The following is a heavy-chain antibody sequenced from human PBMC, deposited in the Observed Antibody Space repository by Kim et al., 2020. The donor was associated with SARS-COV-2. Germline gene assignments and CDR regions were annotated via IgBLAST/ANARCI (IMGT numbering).Heavy chain of an antibody. Sequence: GGSLRLSCAASGFTFSSYAMHWVRQAPGKGLEWVAVISYDGSNKYYADSVKGRFTISRDNSKNTLYLQMNSLRAEDTAVYYCARDPYMGAFDIWCQGTMVTVSS. CDR1: GFTFSSYA. J-gene: IGHJ3*02. CDR3: ARDPYMGAFDI. V-gene: IGHV3-30-3*01. D-gene: IGHD3-16*01. CDR2: ISYDGSNK.